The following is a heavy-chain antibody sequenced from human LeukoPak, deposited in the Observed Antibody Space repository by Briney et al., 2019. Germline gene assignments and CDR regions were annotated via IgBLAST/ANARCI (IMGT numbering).Heavy chain of an antibody. J-gene: IGHJ4*02. V-gene: IGHV3-48*04. Sequence: GGSLRLSCAASGFTFSSYSMNWVRLAPGKGLEWVSYISSSSSTIYYADSVKGRFTISRDNAKNSLYLQMNSLRAEDTAVYYCLCSSTSCYNYWGQGTLVTVSS. CDR1: GFTFSSYS. D-gene: IGHD2-2*01. CDR3: LCSSTSCYNY. CDR2: ISSSSSTI.